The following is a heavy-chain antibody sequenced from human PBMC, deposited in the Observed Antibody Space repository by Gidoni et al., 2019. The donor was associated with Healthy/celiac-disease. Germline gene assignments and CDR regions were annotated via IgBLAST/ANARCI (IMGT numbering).Heavy chain of an antibody. CDR2: IYYSGST. Sequence: QVQLQESGPGLVQPSETLSLTCTASGGSISSYYWSWIRQPPGKGLEWIGYIYYSGSTNYNPSLKSRVTISVDTSKNQFSLKLSSVTAADTAVYYCARLVPQEKYYDFWSGYPDYFDYWGQGTLVTVSS. CDR1: GGSISSYY. D-gene: IGHD3-3*01. CDR3: ARLVPQEKYYDFWSGYPDYFDY. J-gene: IGHJ4*02. V-gene: IGHV4-59*01.